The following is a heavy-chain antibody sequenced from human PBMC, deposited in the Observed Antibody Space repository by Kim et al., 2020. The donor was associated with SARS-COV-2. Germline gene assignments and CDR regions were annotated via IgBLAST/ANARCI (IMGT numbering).Heavy chain of an antibody. Sequence: GGSLRLSCAASGFTFSSYGMHWVRQAPGKGLEWVAVISYDGSNKYYADSVKGRFTISRDNSKNTLYLQMNSLRAEDTAVYYCAKSATGTTAQGYYYYYM. CDR1: GFTFSSYG. CDR3: AKSATGTTAQGYYYYYM. CDR2: ISYDGSNK. D-gene: IGHD1-7*01. J-gene: IGHJ6*03. V-gene: IGHV3-30*18.